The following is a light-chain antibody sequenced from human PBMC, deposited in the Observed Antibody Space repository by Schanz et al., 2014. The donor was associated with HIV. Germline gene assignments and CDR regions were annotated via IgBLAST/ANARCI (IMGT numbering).Light chain of an antibody. J-gene: IGLJ2*01. CDR1: SSDVGGYNY. CDR2: DVN. Sequence: QSALTQPPSASGSPGQSVTISCTGTSSDVGGYNYVSWYQHHPGKAPKLLISDVNWRPSGVPARFSGFKSGDTASLTVSGLQPDDEADYYCSSYAGTKHWLFGGGTKLTVL. V-gene: IGLV2-8*01. CDR3: SSYAGTKHWL.